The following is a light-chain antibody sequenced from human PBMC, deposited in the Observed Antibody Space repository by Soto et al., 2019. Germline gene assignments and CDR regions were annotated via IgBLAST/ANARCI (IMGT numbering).Light chain of an antibody. CDR3: QQYNSYLT. CDR2: DAS. V-gene: IGKV1-5*01. J-gene: IGKJ5*01. CDR1: QSISSW. Sequence: DIQMTQSPSALSASVGDRVTITGRASQSISSWLAWYQQKPGKAPXXLIYDASSFESGVPSRISGSGSGTEFTLTISSLQPDDFATDYCQQYNSYLTFGQGTRLEIK.